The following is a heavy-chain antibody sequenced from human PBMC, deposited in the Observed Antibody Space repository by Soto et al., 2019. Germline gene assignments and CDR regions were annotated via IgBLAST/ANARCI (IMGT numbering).Heavy chain of an antibody. J-gene: IGHJ4*02. Sequence: PGGSLRLSCTVSGFAFNNYGINWVRQAPGKGLEWVSSISKSDYTYYSDSVKGRFTISRDNAKNSVSLQMNTLRVEDTAVYYCAREDSIIIPAVPAFWGQGTLVTVSS. V-gene: IGHV3-21*01. CDR3: AREDSIIIPAVPAF. D-gene: IGHD2-2*01. CDR1: GFAFNNYG. CDR2: ISKSDYT.